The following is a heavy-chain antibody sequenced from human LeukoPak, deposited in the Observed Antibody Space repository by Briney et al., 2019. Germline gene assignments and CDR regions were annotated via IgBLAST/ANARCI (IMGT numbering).Heavy chain of an antibody. J-gene: IGHJ4*02. Sequence: SETLSLTCTVSGGSISSYYWSWIRQPPGKGLEWIGYIYYSGSTNYNPSLKSRVTISVDTSKNQFSLKLSSVTAADTAVYYCARGAGAYYFDYWGQGTLVTVSS. V-gene: IGHV4-59*01. CDR3: ARGAGAYYFDY. CDR1: GGSISSYY. CDR2: IYYSGST. D-gene: IGHD1-1*01.